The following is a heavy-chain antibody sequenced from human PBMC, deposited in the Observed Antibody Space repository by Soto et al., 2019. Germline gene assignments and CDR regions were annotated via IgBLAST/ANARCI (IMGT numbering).Heavy chain of an antibody. CDR1: GGSISSGGYY. D-gene: IGHD3-10*01. Sequence: QVQLQESGPGLVKPSQTLSLTCTVSGGSISSGGYYWSWIRQHPGKGLEWIGYIYYSGSTYYNPSLKSRVTISVDTSKNQFSLKLSSVTAADTAVYYCAREASGSGSSLPFDYWGQGTLVTVSS. J-gene: IGHJ4*02. V-gene: IGHV4-31*03. CDR2: IYYSGST. CDR3: AREASGSGSSLPFDY.